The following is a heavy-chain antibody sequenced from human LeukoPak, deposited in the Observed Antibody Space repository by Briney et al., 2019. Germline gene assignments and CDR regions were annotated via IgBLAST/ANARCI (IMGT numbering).Heavy chain of an antibody. CDR1: VFSFSSYV. CDR3: ARDGDVGATQGGYYFDY. D-gene: IGHD1-26*01. J-gene: IGHJ4*02. Sequence: GCSQRLSCTASVFSFSSYVMLELRPAPGKGRAGVAVISYDRSNNTDADPVNALFTIPRDNSENTLYLQMNSLRAADTAVYFCARDGDVGATQGGYYFDYWGQGTLVTVSS. V-gene: IGHV3-30*01. CDR2: ISYDRSNN.